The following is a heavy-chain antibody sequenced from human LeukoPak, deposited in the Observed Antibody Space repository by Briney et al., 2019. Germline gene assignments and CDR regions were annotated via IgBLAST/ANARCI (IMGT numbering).Heavy chain of an antibody. V-gene: IGHV3-48*01. Sequence: PGGSLRLSCAASGFTFSIFGLNWVRQVPGKGPEWISYIDARSGITYYADSVQGRFTISRDDARESVFLQMDGLRVDDTAVYYCARTYDFGRGPPGDAFDNWGPGTWVIVSA. J-gene: IGHJ3*02. D-gene: IGHD3-3*01. CDR3: ARTYDFGRGPPGDAFDN. CDR1: GFTFSIFG. CDR2: IDARSGIT.